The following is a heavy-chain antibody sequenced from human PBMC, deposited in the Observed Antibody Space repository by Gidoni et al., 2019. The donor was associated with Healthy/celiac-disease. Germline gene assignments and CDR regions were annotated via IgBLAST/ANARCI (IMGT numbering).Heavy chain of an antibody. V-gene: IGHV7-4-1*02. CDR1: GYTFTSYA. J-gene: IGHJ4*02. CDR2: INTNTGNP. Sequence: QVQLVQSGSGLKKPGASVKVSCKASGYTFTSYAMNWVRQAPGQGLEWMGWINTNTGNPTYAQGFTGRFVFSLDTSVSTAYLQISSLKAEDTAVYYCARDGSPLLDYGDYVGYFDYWGQGTLVTVSS. D-gene: IGHD4-17*01. CDR3: ARDGSPLLDYGDYVGYFDY.